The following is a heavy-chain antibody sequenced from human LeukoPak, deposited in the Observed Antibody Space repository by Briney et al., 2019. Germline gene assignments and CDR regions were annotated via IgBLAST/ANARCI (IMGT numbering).Heavy chain of an antibody. J-gene: IGHJ5*02. CDR3: AGFWSGHYDWFDP. Sequence: GGSLRLSCAASGFTFSSYAMSWVRQAPGKGLEWVSAIIGSGGRPYYADSVKGRFTISSDNSKNTLYLQMNRLSAEDTAVYYCAGFWSGHYDWFDPWGQGTLVTVSS. D-gene: IGHD3-3*01. CDR1: GFTFSSYA. V-gene: IGHV3-23*01. CDR2: IIGSGGRP.